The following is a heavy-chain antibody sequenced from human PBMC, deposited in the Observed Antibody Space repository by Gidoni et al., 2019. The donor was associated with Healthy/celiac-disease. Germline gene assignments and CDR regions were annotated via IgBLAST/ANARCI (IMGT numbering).Heavy chain of an antibody. V-gene: IGHV3-21*01. J-gene: IGHJ4*02. D-gene: IGHD2-21*01. Sequence: EVQLVESGGGLVKPGGQASGFTFSSYSMNWVRQAPGKGLEWVSSISRSSSYIYYADSVKGRFTISRDNAKNSLYLQMNSLRAEDTAVYYCARSTHKHGGDGYNLRPFDYWGQGTLVTVSS. CDR2: ISRSSSYI. CDR1: GFTFSSYS. CDR3: ARSTHKHGGDGYNLRPFDY.